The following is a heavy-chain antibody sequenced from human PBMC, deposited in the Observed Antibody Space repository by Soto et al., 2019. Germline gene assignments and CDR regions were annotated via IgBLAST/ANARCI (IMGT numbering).Heavy chain of an antibody. V-gene: IGHV4-34*01. D-gene: IGHD2-15*01. J-gene: IGHJ4*02. CDR1: GGSFSGYY. CDR3: ATLGEEGYCSGGSCYGDY. Sequence: SETLSLTCAVYGGSFSGYYWSWIRQPPGKGLEWIGEINHSGSTNYNPSLKSRVTISVDTSKNQFSLKLSSVTAADTAVYYCATLGEEGYCSGGSCYGDYWGQGTLVTVSS. CDR2: INHSGST.